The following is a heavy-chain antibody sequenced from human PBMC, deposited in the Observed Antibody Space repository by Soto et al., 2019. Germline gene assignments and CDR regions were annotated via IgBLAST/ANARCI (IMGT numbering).Heavy chain of an antibody. CDR3: AKDAPYELEPLFDY. D-gene: IGHD1-1*01. Sequence: GSLRLSCAASGFTFSNYAMSWVRQAPGKGLEWVSGISGSGSSTYYADSVKGRFTISRDNSKNTLYLQMNSLRAEDTAVYYCAKDAPYELEPLFDYWGRGTLVTVSS. J-gene: IGHJ4*02. CDR2: ISGSGSST. CDR1: GFTFSNYA. V-gene: IGHV3-23*01.